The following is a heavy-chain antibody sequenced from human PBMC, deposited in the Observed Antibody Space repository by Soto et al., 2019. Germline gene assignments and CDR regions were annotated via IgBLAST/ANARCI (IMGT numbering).Heavy chain of an antibody. Sequence: ASVKVSCKASGYTFTSYYMHWVRQAPGQGLEWMGIINPSGGSTSYAQKFQGRVTMARDTSTSTVYMELSSLRSEDTAVYYCARRGYSTYYFDYWGQGTLVTVSS. J-gene: IGHJ4*02. CDR1: GYTFTSYY. CDR3: ARRGYSTYYFDY. V-gene: IGHV1-46*01. D-gene: IGHD3-22*01. CDR2: INPSGGST.